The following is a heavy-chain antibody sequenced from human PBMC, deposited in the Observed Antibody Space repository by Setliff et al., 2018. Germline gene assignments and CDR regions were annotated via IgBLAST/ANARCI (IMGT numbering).Heavy chain of an antibody. Sequence: GGSLRLSCAASGFTFSSYAMSWVRQAPGKGLEWVSSISSSSSTIYYADSVKGRFTISRDNAKNSLYLQMNSLRAEDTAVYYCARGPTIFGAIYNMDVWGKGTTVTVSS. CDR3: ARGPTIFGAIYNMDV. V-gene: IGHV3-48*01. D-gene: IGHD3-3*01. CDR2: ISSSSSTI. J-gene: IGHJ6*03. CDR1: GFTFSSYA.